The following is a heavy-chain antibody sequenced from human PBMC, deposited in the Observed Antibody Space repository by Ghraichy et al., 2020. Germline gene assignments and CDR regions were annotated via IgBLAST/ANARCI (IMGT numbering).Heavy chain of an antibody. CDR2: IYTSGST. CDR3: ARDQYVATIKNNWFDP. Sequence: SETLSLTCTVSGGSISSYYWSWIRQPAGKGLEWIGRIYTSGSTNYNPSLKSRVTMSVDTSKNQFSLKLSSVTAADTAVYYCARDQYVATIKNNWFDPWGQGTLVTVSS. D-gene: IGHD5-24*01. J-gene: IGHJ5*02. V-gene: IGHV4-4*07. CDR1: GGSISSYY.